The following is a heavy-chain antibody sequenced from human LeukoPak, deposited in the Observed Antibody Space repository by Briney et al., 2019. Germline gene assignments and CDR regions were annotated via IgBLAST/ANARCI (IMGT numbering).Heavy chain of an antibody. J-gene: IGHJ4*02. CDR2: IYYSGST. CDR1: GGSISSYY. Sequence: SETLSLTCTVSGGSISSYYWSWIRQPPGKGLEWIGYIYYSGSTNYNPSLKSRVTISVDTSKNQFSLKLSSVTAADTAVYYCARDAWEASSPYAYSGSYLNYFDYWGQGTLVTVSS. D-gene: IGHD1-26*01. V-gene: IGHV4-59*01. CDR3: ARDAWEASSPYAYSGSYLNYFDY.